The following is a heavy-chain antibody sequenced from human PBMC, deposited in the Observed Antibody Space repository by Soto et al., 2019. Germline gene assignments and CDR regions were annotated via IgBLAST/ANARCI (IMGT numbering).Heavy chain of an antibody. CDR1: GFTFSSYA. CDR3: AKDEYWESHFYHFMAL. D-gene: IGHD3-16*01. CDR2: ISHDGSIT. V-gene: IGHV3-30*18. J-gene: IGHJ6*03. Sequence: QVQLVESGGGVVEPGRSLRLSCAASGFTFSSYAMHWVRQAPGRGLEWVAVISHDGSITYYSDSVKGRFTMSRDNFNNTLFLQMSSLRSEDTAIYYCAKDEYWESHFYHFMALWGRGTTVTVSS.